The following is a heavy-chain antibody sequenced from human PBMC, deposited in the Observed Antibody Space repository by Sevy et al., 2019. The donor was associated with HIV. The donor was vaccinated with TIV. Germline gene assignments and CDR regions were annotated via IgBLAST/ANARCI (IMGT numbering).Heavy chain of an antibody. CDR2: ISSSGTTI. CDR3: AKHIYGSGSLYYFDY. D-gene: IGHD3-10*01. Sequence: GGSLRLSCAASGFTFSNFEMNWVRQAPGKGLEWVSYISSSGTTIYYIDSVKGRFTISRDNAKNSLYLQMNSLRAEDTAVYYCAKHIYGSGSLYYFDYWGQGTLVTVSS. V-gene: IGHV3-48*03. CDR1: GFTFSNFE. J-gene: IGHJ4*02.